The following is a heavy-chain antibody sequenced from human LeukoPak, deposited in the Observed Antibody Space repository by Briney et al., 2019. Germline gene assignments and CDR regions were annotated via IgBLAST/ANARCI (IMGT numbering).Heavy chain of an antibody. CDR3: ARDRGFNFYDRTGFDY. J-gene: IGHJ4*02. Sequence: ASVKVSCKVSGYTLTELSMHWVRQAPGKGLEWMGRFDPEDGETIYAQKFQGRVTMTADTSADTAYMELSRLRSDDTAVYYCARDRGFNFYDRTGFDYWGKGTLVTVSS. V-gene: IGHV1-24*01. CDR2: FDPEDGET. CDR1: GYTLTELS. D-gene: IGHD3-22*01.